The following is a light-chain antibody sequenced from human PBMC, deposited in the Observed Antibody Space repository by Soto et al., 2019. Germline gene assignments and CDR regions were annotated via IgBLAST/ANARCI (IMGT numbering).Light chain of an antibody. CDR2: DAS. J-gene: IGKJ1*01. V-gene: IGKV3-11*01. CDR1: QSVSSY. Sequence: EIVLTQSPATLSLSPGERATLSCRASQSVSSYFAWYQQKPGQAPRLLIYDASNRATGIPARFSGSGSGTDFTLTISSLEPDDVASYYCQEYYSVPLTFGQGTKVEIK. CDR3: QEYYSVPLT.